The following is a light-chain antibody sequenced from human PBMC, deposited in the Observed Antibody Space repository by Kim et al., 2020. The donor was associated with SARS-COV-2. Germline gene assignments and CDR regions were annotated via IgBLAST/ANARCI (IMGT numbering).Light chain of an antibody. Sequence: SYELTQPPSASVAPGKTARITCGGNNIGSKSVHWYQQKPGQAPVLVIYYDSDRPSGIPERFSGSNSGNTATLTISRVEAGDEADYYCQVWDSSSDHRVFGTGTKVTVL. CDR1: NIGSKS. V-gene: IGLV3-21*04. J-gene: IGLJ1*01. CDR3: QVWDSSSDHRV. CDR2: YDS.